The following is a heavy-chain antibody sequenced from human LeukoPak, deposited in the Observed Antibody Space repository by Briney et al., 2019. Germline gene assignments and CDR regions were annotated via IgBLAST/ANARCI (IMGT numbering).Heavy chain of an antibody. CDR3: ARVAPSGVAARPDFFGY. CDR2: IYHSGST. CDR1: DDSITMYY. Sequence: SETLSLTCSVSDDSITMYYWTWIRQPPGKGLEWIGSIYHSGSTYYNPSLKSRVTISVDTSKNQFSLKLSSVTAADTAVYYCARVAPSGVAARPDFFGYWGQGTLVTVSS. J-gene: IGHJ4*02. V-gene: IGHV4-38-2*02. D-gene: IGHD6-6*01.